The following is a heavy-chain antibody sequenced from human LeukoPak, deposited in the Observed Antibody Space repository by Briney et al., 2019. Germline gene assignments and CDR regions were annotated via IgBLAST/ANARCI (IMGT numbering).Heavy chain of an antibody. D-gene: IGHD6-13*01. J-gene: IGHJ4*02. CDR2: ISGSDYST. V-gene: IGHV3-23*01. CDR1: GFTFSSYP. CDR3: PKAKGYSSSWGDYCDY. Sequence: PGGSLRLSCAASGFTFSSYPMSWVRQAPGRGLGWVSAISGSDYSTYYADSVKGRFTISRDNSKNTLYLQMNSLRAEDTAVYYCPKAKGYSSSWGDYCDYWGQGTLVTASS.